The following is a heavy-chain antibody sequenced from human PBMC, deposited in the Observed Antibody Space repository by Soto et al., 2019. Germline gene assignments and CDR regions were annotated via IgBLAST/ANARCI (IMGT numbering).Heavy chain of an antibody. D-gene: IGHD3-16*02. CDR3: ARGYRLDAFDI. CDR1: GGSISSSSYY. CDR2: IYYSGST. Sequence: ASETLSLTCTVSGGSISSSSYYWGWIRQPPGKGLEWIGSIYYSGSTYYNPSLKSRVTISVDTSKNQFSLKLSSVTAADTAVYYCARGYRLDAFDIWGQGTMVTVSS. V-gene: IGHV4-39*01. J-gene: IGHJ3*02.